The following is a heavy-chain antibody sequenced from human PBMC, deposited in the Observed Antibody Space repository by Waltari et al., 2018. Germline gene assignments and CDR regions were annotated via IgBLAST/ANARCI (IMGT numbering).Heavy chain of an antibody. V-gene: IGHV1-69*12. J-gene: IGHJ6*02. D-gene: IGHD6-13*01. CDR2: IIPIFGTA. CDR3: ARAGSSSWYGLGTTYYGMDV. Sequence: QVQLVQSGAEVKKPGSSVKVSCKASGGTFSSYAISWVRQAPGQGLEWMGGIIPIFGTANYAQKFQGRVTITADESTSTAYMELSSLRSEDTAVYYCARAGSSSWYGLGTTYYGMDVWGQGTTVTVSS. CDR1: GGTFSSYA.